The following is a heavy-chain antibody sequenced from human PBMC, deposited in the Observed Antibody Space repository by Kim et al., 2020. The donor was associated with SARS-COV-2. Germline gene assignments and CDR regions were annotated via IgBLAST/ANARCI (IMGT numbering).Heavy chain of an antibody. CDR1: GFTVSSNY. D-gene: IGHD3-22*01. V-gene: IGHV3-66*02. CDR3: AKSYYYDSSGYYSTAYYFDY. Sequence: GGSLRLSCAASGFTVSSNYMSWVRQAPGKGLEWVSVIYSGGSTYYADSVKGRFTISRDNSKNTLYLQMNSLRAEDTAVYYCAKSYYYDSSGYYSTAYYFDYWGQGTLVTVSS. J-gene: IGHJ4*02. CDR2: IYSGGST.